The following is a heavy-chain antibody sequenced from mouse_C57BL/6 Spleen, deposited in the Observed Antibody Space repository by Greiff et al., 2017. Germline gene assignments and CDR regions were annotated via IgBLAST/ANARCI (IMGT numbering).Heavy chain of an antibody. D-gene: IGHD1-1*01. J-gene: IGHJ4*01. CDR3: ARDPYYYGSSPPYDY. Sequence: VQLQQSGAELMKPGASVKLSCKATGYTFTGYWIEWVKQRPGHGLEWIGAILPGSGSTNYNEKFKGKATVTADTSSNTAYMQLNSLTTEDSAIYDCARDPYYYGSSPPYDYWGQGTSVTVSS. CDR2: ILPGSGST. CDR1: GYTFTGYW. V-gene: IGHV1-9*01.